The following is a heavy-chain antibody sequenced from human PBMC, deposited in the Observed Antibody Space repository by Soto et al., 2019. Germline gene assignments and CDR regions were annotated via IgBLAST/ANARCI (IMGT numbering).Heavy chain of an antibody. Sequence: GGSLRLSCTASGFTFGDYAMTWVRQAPGKGLEWVGFIRSKAYGGTTEYAASVKGRFTISRDDSKSIAYLQMNSLKTEDTAVYYCTRSFSAWPSDYWGQGTLVTVSS. CDR2: IRSKAYGGTT. D-gene: IGHD6-19*01. CDR1: GFTFGDYA. J-gene: IGHJ4*02. V-gene: IGHV3-49*04. CDR3: TRSFSAWPSDY.